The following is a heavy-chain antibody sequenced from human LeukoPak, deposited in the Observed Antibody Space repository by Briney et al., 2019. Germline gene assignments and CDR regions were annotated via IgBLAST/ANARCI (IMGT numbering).Heavy chain of an antibody. J-gene: IGHJ4*02. V-gene: IGHV3-23*01. D-gene: IGHD6-13*01. CDR1: GFTFSSYA. CDR3: ARASWVSSIDAVR. CDR2: ISGSGGST. Sequence: GGFLRLSCAASGFTFSSYAMSWVRQAPGKGLEWVSAISGSGGSTYYADSVKGRFTLSSDISRNTVYFQLNNLRVEDTAIYYCARASWVSSIDAVRWGQGTLVTVSS.